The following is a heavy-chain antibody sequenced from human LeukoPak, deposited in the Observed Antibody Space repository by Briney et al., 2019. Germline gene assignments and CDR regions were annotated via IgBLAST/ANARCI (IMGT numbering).Heavy chain of an antibody. J-gene: IGHJ4*02. CDR2: INPNSGET. CDR1: GYTFNANY. Sequence: ASVNVSCKASGYTFNANYIHWVRQAPGQGLEWMGWINPNSGETNYSQKFQGRVIVTRDTSISTAYMELSRLTSDDTAVYYCARVGTSYCSTRYGCYPVWYFDNWGQGTLVTVSA. CDR3: ARVGTSYCSTRYGCYPVWYFDN. V-gene: IGHV1-2*02. D-gene: IGHD2-2*01.